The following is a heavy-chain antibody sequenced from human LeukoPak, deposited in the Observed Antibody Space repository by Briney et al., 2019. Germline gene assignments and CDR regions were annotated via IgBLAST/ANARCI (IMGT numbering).Heavy chain of an antibody. D-gene: IGHD6-13*01. CDR3: ARDGGSSWYTSGYDY. CDR1: GGTFSSYA. J-gene: IGHJ4*02. V-gene: IGHV1-69*01. Sequence: SVKVSCKASGGTFSSYAISWVRQAPGPGLEWMGRIIPIIGTSNYAQKFQGRVTITADEYASTAYMELSSLRSEDTAVYYCARDGGSSWYTSGYDYWGQGTLVTVSS. CDR2: IIPIIGTS.